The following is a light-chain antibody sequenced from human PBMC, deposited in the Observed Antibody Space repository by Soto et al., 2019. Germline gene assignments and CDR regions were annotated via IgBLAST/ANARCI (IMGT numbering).Light chain of an antibody. Sequence: DIQMTQSPSTLSASVGDRVTLTCRASQSVSNWLAWYQQKPGKAPKLLIYAAFTVESGVPSRFSGGGAATEFTLTISTLQPDDFAAYYCQQYNSYPLTFGGGTKVEIK. CDR1: QSVSNW. V-gene: IGKV1-5*03. CDR3: QQYNSYPLT. J-gene: IGKJ4*02. CDR2: AAF.